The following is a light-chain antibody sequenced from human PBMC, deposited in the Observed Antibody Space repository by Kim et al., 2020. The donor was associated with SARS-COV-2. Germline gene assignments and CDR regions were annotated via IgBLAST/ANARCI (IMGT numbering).Light chain of an antibody. CDR3: HSRDSSGNHVL. CDR1: TLRIYY. CDR2: GKN. V-gene: IGLV3-19*01. Sequence: LGQTVRITCQGDTLRIYYASWYQQKPGQAPILVIYGKNNRPSGIPDRFSGSNSGNTASLTITGAQAEDEADYYCHSRDSSGNHVLFGGGTSLTVL. J-gene: IGLJ2*01.